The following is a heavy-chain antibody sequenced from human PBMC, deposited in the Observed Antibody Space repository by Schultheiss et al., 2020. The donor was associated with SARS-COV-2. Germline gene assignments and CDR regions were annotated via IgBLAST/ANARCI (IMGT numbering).Heavy chain of an antibody. CDR1: GGTFSSYA. CDR2: INPNSGGT. J-gene: IGHJ2*01. V-gene: IGHV1-2*02. D-gene: IGHD5-24*01. Sequence: ASVKVSCKASGGTFSSYAISWVRQAPGQGLEWMGWINPNSGGTNYAQKFQGRVTMTRDTSTSTVYMELSSLRSEDTAVYYCARRRYDRLQSRYFDLWGRGTLVTVSS. CDR3: ARRRYDRLQSRYFDL.